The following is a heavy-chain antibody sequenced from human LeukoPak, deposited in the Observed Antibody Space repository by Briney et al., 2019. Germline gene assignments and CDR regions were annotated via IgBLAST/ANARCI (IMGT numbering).Heavy chain of an antibody. CDR1: GGSFSGYY. CDR2: INHSGST. D-gene: IGHD3-22*01. J-gene: IGHJ4*02. Sequence: SETLSLTCAVYGGSFSGYYWSWIRQPPGKGLEWIGEINHSGSTNYNPSLKSRVTISVDTSKNQFSLKLSSVTAADTAVYYCARTSAYYYDSSGYPPFDYWGQGTLVTVSS. V-gene: IGHV4-34*01. CDR3: ARTSAYYYDSSGYPPFDY.